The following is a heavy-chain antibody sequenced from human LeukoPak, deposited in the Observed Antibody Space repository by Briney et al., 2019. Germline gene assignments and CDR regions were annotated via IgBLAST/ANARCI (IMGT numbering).Heavy chain of an antibody. D-gene: IGHD3-9*01. Sequence: SETLSLTCTVSGGSISSYYWSWIRQPPGKGLEWIGYIYYSGSTNYNPSLKSRVTISVDTSKNQFSLKLSSVTAADTAVYYCARGQGDILTGSYYYYYYMDVWGKGTTVTISS. J-gene: IGHJ6*03. CDR2: IYYSGST. CDR1: GGSISSYY. V-gene: IGHV4-59*01. CDR3: ARGQGDILTGSYYYYYYMDV.